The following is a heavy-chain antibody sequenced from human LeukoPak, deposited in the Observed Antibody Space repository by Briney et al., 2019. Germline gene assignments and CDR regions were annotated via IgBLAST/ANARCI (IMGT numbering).Heavy chain of an antibody. CDR1: GFTVSSNY. CDR3: AREGHYDSSGYYYFDY. V-gene: IGHV3-53*01. CDR2: IYSGGST. J-gene: IGHJ4*02. D-gene: IGHD3-22*01. Sequence: GGSLRLSCAASGFTVSSNYMSWVRQAPGKGLEWVSVIYSGGSTYYADSVKGRFTISRDNSKNTLYLQMNSLRAEDTAVYYCAREGHYDSSGYYYFDYWGQGTLVTVPS.